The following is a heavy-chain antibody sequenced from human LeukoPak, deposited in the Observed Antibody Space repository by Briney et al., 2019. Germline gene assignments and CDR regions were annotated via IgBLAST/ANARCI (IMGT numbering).Heavy chain of an antibody. CDR3: ASGGYLDY. CDR2: INQDGSEK. J-gene: IGHJ4*02. V-gene: IGHV3-7*03. D-gene: IGHD3-16*01. CDR1: GITFSRFW. Sequence: GGSLRLSCAASGITFSRFWMSWVRQAPGKGLQWVANINQDGSEKHYVDSVKGRFTISRDNAENSLYLQMNSLRAEDTAVYYCASGGYLDYWGQGALVTVAS.